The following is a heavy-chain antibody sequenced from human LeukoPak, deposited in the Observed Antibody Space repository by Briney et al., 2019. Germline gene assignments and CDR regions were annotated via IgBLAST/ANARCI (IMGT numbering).Heavy chain of an antibody. V-gene: IGHV3-23*01. CDR2: ISAGGSTT. J-gene: IGHJ4*02. D-gene: IGHD1-26*01. CDR3: ARAKWELLWGDF. CDR1: GFTFSNYA. Sequence: GGSLRLSCAASGFTFSNYAMSWVRQAPGKGLEWVSVISAGGSTTYYADSVKGRFTISRDNSKNTLYLQMSSLRVGDTAVYYCARAKWELLWGDFWGQGTLVTVSS.